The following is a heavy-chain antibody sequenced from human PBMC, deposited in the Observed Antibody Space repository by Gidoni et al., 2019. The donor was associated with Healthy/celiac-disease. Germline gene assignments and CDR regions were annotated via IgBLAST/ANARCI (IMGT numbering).Heavy chain of an antibody. CDR3: AIEDYYYYMNV. Sequence: QVQLQQWGAGLFMPSETLSLTSAVYGGSFSGYYCSWIRQPPVTGLEWIWEIHHSGSTNYDPSLKSRVTISVDTSKNQLSLKRRAVTAADTAVYYCAIEDYYYYMNVWGKGTTVTVSS. CDR1: GGSFSGYY. V-gene: IGHV4-34*01. CDR2: IHHSGST. J-gene: IGHJ6*03.